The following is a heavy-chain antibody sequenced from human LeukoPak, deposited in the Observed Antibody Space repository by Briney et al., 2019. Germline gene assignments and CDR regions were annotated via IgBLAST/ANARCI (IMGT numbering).Heavy chain of an antibody. CDR1: GFTFGSYG. J-gene: IGHJ6*02. CDR2: ISYDGSNK. Sequence: PGGSLRLSCAASGFTFGSYGMHWVRQAPGKGLEWVAVISYDGSNKYYADSVKGRFTISRDNSKNTLYLQMNSLRAEDTAVYYCAKDLSPVWGYQYYYYYGMDVWGQGTTVTVSS. V-gene: IGHV3-30*18. CDR3: AKDLSPVWGYQYYYYYGMDV. D-gene: IGHD3-16*01.